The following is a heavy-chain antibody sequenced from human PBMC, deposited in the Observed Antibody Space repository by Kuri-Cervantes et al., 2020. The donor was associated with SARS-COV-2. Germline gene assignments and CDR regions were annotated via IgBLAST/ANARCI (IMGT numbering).Heavy chain of an antibody. CDR1: GESFIGYY. CDR2: IYYSGST. D-gene: IGHD2-8*01. Sequence: SETLSLTCAVYGESFIGYYWSWIRQPPGKGLEWIGYIYYSGSTNYNPSLKSRVTISVDTSKNQFSLKLSSVTAADTAVYYCARVPRFCTNGVCYAFDIWGQGTMVTVSS. J-gene: IGHJ3*02. CDR3: ARVPRFCTNGVCYAFDI. V-gene: IGHV4-59*01.